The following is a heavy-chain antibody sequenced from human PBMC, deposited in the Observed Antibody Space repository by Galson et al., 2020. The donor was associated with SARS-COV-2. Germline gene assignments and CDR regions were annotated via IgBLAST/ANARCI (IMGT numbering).Heavy chain of an antibody. J-gene: IGHJ4*02. CDR1: GGSISSGGYY. Sequence: TLSLTCTVSGGSISSGGYYWSWIRPHPGKGLEWIGYIYYSGSTYYNPSLKSRVTISVDTSKKQFSLKLSSVTAADTAVYYCARASGYSGYDSRYCFDYWGQGTLVTGSS. CDR3: ARASGYSGYDSRYCFDY. CDR2: IYYSGST. V-gene: IGHV4-31*03. D-gene: IGHD5-12*01.